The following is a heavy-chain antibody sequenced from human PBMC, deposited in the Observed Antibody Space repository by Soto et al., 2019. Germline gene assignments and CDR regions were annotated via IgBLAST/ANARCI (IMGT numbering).Heavy chain of an antibody. Sequence: SETLSLTCAVYGGSFSGYYWSWIRQPPGKGLEWIGEINHSGSTNYNPSLKSRVTISADTSKNQVSLKLTSVTAADTAVYYCARDHPHSYGIYYFDYWGQRTLVTVSS. CDR2: INHSGST. V-gene: IGHV4-34*01. J-gene: IGHJ4*02. D-gene: IGHD5-18*01. CDR1: GGSFSGYY. CDR3: ARDHPHSYGIYYFDY.